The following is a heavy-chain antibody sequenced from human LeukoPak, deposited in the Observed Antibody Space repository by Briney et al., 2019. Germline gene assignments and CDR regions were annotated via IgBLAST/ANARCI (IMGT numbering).Heavy chain of an antibody. J-gene: IGHJ6*02. D-gene: IGHD4-17*01. CDR3: ARDRRYGDYPPSYRMDV. CDR1: GYTFTGHY. V-gene: IGHV1-2*02. Sequence: ASVKVSCKASGYTFTGHYMHWVRQAPGQGLEWMGWINPKSGGTKYPQKFQGRVTLTRDTSISTAYMDLSRLRSDDTAVYYCARDRRYGDYPPSYRMDVWGQGTTVTDSS. CDR2: INPKSGGT.